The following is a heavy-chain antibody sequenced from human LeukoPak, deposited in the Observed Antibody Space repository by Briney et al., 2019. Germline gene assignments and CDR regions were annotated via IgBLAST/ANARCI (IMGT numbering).Heavy chain of an antibody. D-gene: IGHD4-17*01. CDR3: ARLYGDYA. V-gene: IGHV4-39*01. Sequence: PSETLSLTCTVSGGSISTSLYYWVWIRQSPGKGLEWIASVYYGGSIYYNPSPKSRATMAVDMSKNQFSLKLRSVTAADTAVYYCARLYGDYAWGQGTLVTVSS. CDR2: VYYGGSI. J-gene: IGHJ5*02. CDR1: GGSISTSLYY.